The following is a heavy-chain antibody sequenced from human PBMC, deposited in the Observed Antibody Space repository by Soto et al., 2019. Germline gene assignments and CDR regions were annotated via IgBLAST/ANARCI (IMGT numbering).Heavy chain of an antibody. Sequence: TGESLKISCKGSGYSFTSYWIGWVRQMPGKGLEWMGIIYPGDSDTRYSPSFQGQVTISADKSISTAYLQWSSLKASDTAMYYCARQGARDIVAMTPDGDAFDIWGQGTMVTVSS. D-gene: IGHD5-12*01. V-gene: IGHV5-51*01. CDR2: IYPGDSDT. CDR1: GYSFTSYW. CDR3: ARQGARDIVAMTPDGDAFDI. J-gene: IGHJ3*02.